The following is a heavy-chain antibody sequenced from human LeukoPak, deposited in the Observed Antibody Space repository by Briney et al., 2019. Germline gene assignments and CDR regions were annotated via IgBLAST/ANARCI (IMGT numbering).Heavy chain of an antibody. D-gene: IGHD2-15*01. CDR3: GRESGGNTMAGDY. J-gene: IGHJ4*02. V-gene: IGHV1-18*04. CDR1: GYTFTSRG. CDR2: ISTYTGDT. Sequence: ASVKVSCKASGYTFTSRGISWVRQAPGQGLEWLGWISTYTGDTNYAQTLQGRVTITTDTPTATAYMELRSLTSDDTAVYYCGRESGGNTMAGDYWGQGTLVTVSS.